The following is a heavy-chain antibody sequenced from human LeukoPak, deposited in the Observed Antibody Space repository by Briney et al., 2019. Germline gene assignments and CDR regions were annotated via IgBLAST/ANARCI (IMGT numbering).Heavy chain of an antibody. D-gene: IGHD4-4*01. CDR2: ISSSSSTI. Sequence: GGSLRLSCAASGFTFSSYSMNWVRQAPGKGLEWVSYISSSSSTIYYADSVKGRFTISRDNAKNSLYLQMNSLRAEDTAVYYCARVSWAVTLHMDVWGQGTTVTVSS. V-gene: IGHV3-48*04. J-gene: IGHJ6*02. CDR1: GFTFSSYS. CDR3: ARVSWAVTLHMDV.